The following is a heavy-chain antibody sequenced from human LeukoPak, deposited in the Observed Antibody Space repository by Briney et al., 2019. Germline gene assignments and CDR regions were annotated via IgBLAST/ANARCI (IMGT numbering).Heavy chain of an antibody. CDR1: GFTFDDYA. V-gene: IGHV3-9*01. J-gene: IGHJ5*02. Sequence: GRSLRLSCAASGFTFDDYAMHWVRQAPGKGLEWVSGISWNSGSIGYADSVKGRFTISRDNAKNSLYLQMNSLRAEDTALYYCARTVTTGGWFDPWGQRTLVTVSS. CDR2: ISWNSGSI. D-gene: IGHD4-17*01. CDR3: ARTVTTGGWFDP.